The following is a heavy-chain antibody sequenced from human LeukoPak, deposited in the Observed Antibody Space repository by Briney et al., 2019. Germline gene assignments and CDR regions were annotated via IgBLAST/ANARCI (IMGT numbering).Heavy chain of an antibody. V-gene: IGHV3-30*04. CDR2: ILYDGTNE. Sequence: TGGSLRLSCAASGFTFSNYAIHWVRQAPGKGLEWVAVILYDGTNEDYADSVKGRFTVSRDNSKNTLYLQMNSLRPEDTAVYYCARDESYCSGDSCYSTDYFDYWGQGTLVTVSS. CDR3: ARDESYCSGDSCYSTDYFDY. J-gene: IGHJ4*02. D-gene: IGHD2-15*01. CDR1: GFTFSNYA.